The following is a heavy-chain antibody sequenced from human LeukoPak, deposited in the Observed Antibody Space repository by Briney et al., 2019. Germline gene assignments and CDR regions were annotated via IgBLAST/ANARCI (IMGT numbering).Heavy chain of an antibody. D-gene: IGHD3-22*01. CDR1: GGSISSHY. J-gene: IGHJ6*02. CDR3: ARGRIAKIVVVHSFHYGMDV. CDR2: INDYTGNT. V-gene: IGHV4-34*01. Sequence: SETLSLTCTVSGGSISSHYWSWIRQPPGKGLEWIGEINDYTGNTNYNPSLTGRVSISLEKSKNQFSLELRSVTAADTAVYYCARGRIAKIVVVHSFHYGMDVWGQGTTVTVSS.